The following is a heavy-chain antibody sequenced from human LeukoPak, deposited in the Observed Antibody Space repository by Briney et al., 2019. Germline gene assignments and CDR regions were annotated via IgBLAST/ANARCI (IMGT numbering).Heavy chain of an antibody. V-gene: IGHV1-58*02. D-gene: IGHD3-10*01. Sequence: ASVKVSCKAPGFTFTSSAMQWVRQARGQRLERIGWIVVGSGNTNYAQKFQERVTITRDMSTSTAYMELSSLRSEDTAVYYCAATMGSGSYKGDTFVYWGQGTLVTVSS. CDR2: IVVGSGNT. J-gene: IGHJ4*02. CDR1: GFTFTSSA. CDR3: AATMGSGSYKGDTFVY.